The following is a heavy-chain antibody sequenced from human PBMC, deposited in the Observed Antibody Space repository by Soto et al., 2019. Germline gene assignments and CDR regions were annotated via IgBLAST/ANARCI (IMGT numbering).Heavy chain of an antibody. CDR3: ASGDDAFDI. V-gene: IGHV3-33*01. Sequence: QVQLVESGGRVVQPGRSLRLSCATSGFTFSSYAMHWVRQAPGKGLEWVAVIWYDGSNKYYADSVKGRFTISRDNSKNTLYLQMNSLRAEDTAVYYCASGDDAFDIWGQGTMVTVSS. D-gene: IGHD7-27*01. J-gene: IGHJ3*02. CDR2: IWYDGSNK. CDR1: GFTFSSYA.